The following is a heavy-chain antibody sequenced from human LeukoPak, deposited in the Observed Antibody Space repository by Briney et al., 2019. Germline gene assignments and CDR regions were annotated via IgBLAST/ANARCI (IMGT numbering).Heavy chain of an antibody. CDR1: GGSISSYY. D-gene: IGHD3-10*01. CDR3: ARGAGLLSYFDY. Sequence: SETLSLTCTVSGGSISSYYWSWIRQPPGKGLEWIGYIYYSGSTNYNPSLKSRVTISVDTSKNQFSLKLSSVTAADTAVYYCARGAGLLSYFDYWGPRTLVTVSS. J-gene: IGHJ4*02. CDR2: IYYSGST. V-gene: IGHV4-59*01.